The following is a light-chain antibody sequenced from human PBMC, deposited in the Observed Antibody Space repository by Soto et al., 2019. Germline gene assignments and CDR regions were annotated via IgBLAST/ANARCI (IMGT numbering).Light chain of an antibody. J-gene: IGLJ1*01. Sequence: QSVLTQPASVSGSPGQSITISCSGTSSDIGSYNHVAWYQQFPGKSPKLMIYAVSDRPSGVSDRFSGSKSGITASLTISGLQTEDEADYYRISYTDRQSYLFGTGTKVTVL. V-gene: IGLV2-14*03. CDR1: SSDIGSYNH. CDR3: ISYTDRQSYL. CDR2: AVS.